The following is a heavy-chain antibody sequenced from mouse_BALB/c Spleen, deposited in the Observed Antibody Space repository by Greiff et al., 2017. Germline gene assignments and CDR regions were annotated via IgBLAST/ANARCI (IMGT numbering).Heavy chain of an antibody. Sequence: VKLMESGAELVKPGASVKLSCKASGYTFTSYWMHWVKQRPGQGLEWIGEINPSNGRTNYNEKFKSKATLTVDKSSSTAYMQLSSLTSEDSAVYYCARSRGYDAWFAYWGQGTLVTVSA. V-gene: IGHV1S81*02. CDR1: GYTFTSYW. J-gene: IGHJ3*01. D-gene: IGHD2-2*01. CDR2: INPSNGRT. CDR3: ARSRGYDAWFAY.